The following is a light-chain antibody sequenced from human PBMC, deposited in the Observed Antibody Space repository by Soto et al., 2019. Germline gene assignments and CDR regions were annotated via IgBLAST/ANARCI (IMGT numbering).Light chain of an antibody. CDR3: CSYAGSYTWV. Sequence: QSALTQPRSVSGSPGQSVTISCTGTRSDVGGYNFVSWYQHHPGKAPKLMIYDVSKRPSGVPDRFSGSKSGNTASLTISGLQAADEADYYCCSYAGSYTWVFGTGTKLTVL. CDR1: RSDVGGYNF. J-gene: IGLJ1*01. V-gene: IGLV2-11*01. CDR2: DVS.